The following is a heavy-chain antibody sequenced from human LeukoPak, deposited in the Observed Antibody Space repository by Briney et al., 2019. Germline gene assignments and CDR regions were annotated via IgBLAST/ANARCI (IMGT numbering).Heavy chain of an antibody. D-gene: IGHD2-15*01. V-gene: IGHV4-39*07. J-gene: IGHJ4*02. CDR3: ARGNEGYPAHFDY. Sequence: PSETLSLTCTVSGGSISSSSYYWGWIRQPPGKGLEWIGSIYYSGSTYYNPSLKSRVTISVDTSKNQFSLKLSSVTAADTAVYYCARGNEGYPAHFDYWGQGTLVTVSS. CDR2: IYYSGST. CDR1: GGSISSSSYY.